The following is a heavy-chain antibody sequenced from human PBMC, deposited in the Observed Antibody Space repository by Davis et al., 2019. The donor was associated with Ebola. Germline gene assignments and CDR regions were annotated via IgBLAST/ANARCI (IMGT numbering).Heavy chain of an antibody. CDR3: ARRGIAGHWFDP. V-gene: IGHV3-30-3*01. Sequence: GESLKISCAASGFTFSSYVMHWVRQAPGKGLEWVAAISYDGSNKDYADSVKGRFTISRDNSKNTLYLQMNSLRIEDTAVYSCARRGIAGHWFDPWGQGTLVTVSS. J-gene: IGHJ5*02. D-gene: IGHD6-13*01. CDR2: ISYDGSNK. CDR1: GFTFSSYV.